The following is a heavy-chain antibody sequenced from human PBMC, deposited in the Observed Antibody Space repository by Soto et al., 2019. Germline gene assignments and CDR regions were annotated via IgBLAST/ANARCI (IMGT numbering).Heavy chain of an antibody. J-gene: IGHJ6*02. CDR1: GCSISSTDHY. D-gene: IGHD2-15*01. CDR2: LYYAGST. V-gene: IGHV4-39*01. Sequence: QLQESGPGLVKASETLSLTCTVSGCSISSTDHYWGWIRQPPGKGLEWLGSLYYAGSTFHNPSRKRRATITVDTSRNQGSLRLSSVTASDTAVYYCARLVFHCLRGSCDDYNFYGLDVWGQGTTVTVSS. CDR3: ARLVFHCLRGSCDDYNFYGLDV.